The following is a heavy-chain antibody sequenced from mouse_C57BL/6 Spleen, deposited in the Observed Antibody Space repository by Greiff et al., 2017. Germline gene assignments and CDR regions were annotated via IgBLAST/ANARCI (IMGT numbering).Heavy chain of an antibody. CDR2: INPNNGGT. CDR1: GYTFTDYN. J-gene: IGHJ3*01. D-gene: IGHD1-1*02. CDR3: ARGGGPAWFAY. Sequence: VQLQQSGPELVKPGASVKMSCKASGYTFTDYNMHWVKQSHGKSLEWIGYINPNNGGTSYNQKFKGKATLTVNKSSSTAYMQLRSLTSEDSAVYYCARGGGPAWFAYWGQGTLVTVSA. V-gene: IGHV1-22*01.